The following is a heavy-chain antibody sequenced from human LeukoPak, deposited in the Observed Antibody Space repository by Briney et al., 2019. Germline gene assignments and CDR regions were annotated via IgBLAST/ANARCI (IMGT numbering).Heavy chain of an antibody. Sequence: GSLRLSCAASGFTFSSYAMHWVRQAPGKGLEWVAVISYDGSNKYYADSVKGRFTISRDNSKNTLYLQMNSLRAEDTAVYYRARDSKTVGAFDIWGQGTMVTVSS. CDR1: GFTFSSYA. CDR2: ISYDGSNK. CDR3: ARDSKTVGAFDI. J-gene: IGHJ3*02. V-gene: IGHV3-30-3*01.